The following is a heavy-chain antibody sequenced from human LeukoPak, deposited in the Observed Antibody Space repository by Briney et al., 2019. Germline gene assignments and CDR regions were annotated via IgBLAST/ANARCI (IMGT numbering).Heavy chain of an antibody. Sequence: PGRSLRLSCAASGFTFSDYYMSWIRQAPGKGLEWVSYISSSSSYTNYADSVKGRFTISRDNAKNSLYLQMNSLRAEDTAVYYCARSLFGGRYSYGYRGQGTLVTVSS. CDR3: ARSLFGGRYSYGY. CDR1: GFTFSDYY. D-gene: IGHD5-18*01. CDR2: ISSSSSYT. V-gene: IGHV3-11*06. J-gene: IGHJ4*02.